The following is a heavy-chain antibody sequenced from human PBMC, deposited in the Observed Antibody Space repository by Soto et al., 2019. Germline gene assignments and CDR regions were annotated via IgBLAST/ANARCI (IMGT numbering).Heavy chain of an antibody. J-gene: IGHJ4*02. CDR2: ISYDGGNK. Sequence: QVQLVESGGGVVQPGRSLRLSCAASRFTFSSYGMHWVRQAPGKGLEWVAVISYDGGNKYYADSVEGRFTISRDNSKNTLSLQMNSLRAEDTAVYYCAKAPGIAAAGPPFDYWGQGTLVTVSS. V-gene: IGHV3-30*18. D-gene: IGHD6-13*01. CDR1: RFTFSSYG. CDR3: AKAPGIAAAGPPFDY.